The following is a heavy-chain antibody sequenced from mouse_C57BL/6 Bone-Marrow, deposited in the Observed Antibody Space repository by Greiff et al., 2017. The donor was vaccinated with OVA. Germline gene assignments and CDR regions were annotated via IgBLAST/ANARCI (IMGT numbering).Heavy chain of an antibody. J-gene: IGHJ3*01. V-gene: IGHV1-69*01. CDR1: GYTFTSYW. CDR2: IGPSDSST. D-gene: IGHD3-2*02. CDR3: ARSPDSSGPFAY. Sequence: VQLQQPGAELVMPGASVKLSCKASGYTFTSYWMHWVKQRPGQGLEWLGEIGPSDSSTNYNQKFKGKSTSTVDNSSSTAYMQLSSLTSEDSAVDYCARSPDSSGPFAYWGQGTLVTVSA.